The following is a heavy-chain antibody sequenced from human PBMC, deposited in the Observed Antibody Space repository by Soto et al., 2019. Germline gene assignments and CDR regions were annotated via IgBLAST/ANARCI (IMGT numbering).Heavy chain of an antibody. CDR3: ARDGAFWGGLLYYFDY. CDR2: IKQDGSEK. D-gene: IGHD3-3*01. J-gene: IGHJ4*02. CDR1: GFTFSSYW. Sequence: GGSLRLSCAASGFTFSSYWMSWVRQAPGKGLEWVANIKQDGSEKYYVDSVKGRFTISRDNAKNSLYLQMNSLRAEDTAVYYCARDGAFWGGLLYYFDYWGQGTLVTVSS. V-gene: IGHV3-7*01.